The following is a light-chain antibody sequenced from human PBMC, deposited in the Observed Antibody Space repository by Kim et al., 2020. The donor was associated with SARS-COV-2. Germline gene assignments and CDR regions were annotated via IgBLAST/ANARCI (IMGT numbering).Light chain of an antibody. CDR3: QQYYSTPYT. J-gene: IGKJ2*01. Sequence: RATINCKSSQSVLYSSNNKNYLAWYPQKPGQPPKLLIYWASTRESGVPDRFSGSGSGTDFTLTISSLQAEDVAVYYCQQYYSTPYTFGQGTKLEI. CDR1: QSVLYSSNNKNY. V-gene: IGKV4-1*01. CDR2: WAS.